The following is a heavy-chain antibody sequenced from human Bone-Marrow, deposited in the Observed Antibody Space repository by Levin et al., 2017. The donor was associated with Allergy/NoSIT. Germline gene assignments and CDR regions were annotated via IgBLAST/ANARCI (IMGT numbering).Heavy chain of an antibody. V-gene: IGHV3-23*01. CDR1: GFTFRNYV. CDR2: ISGSADST. Sequence: GGSLRLSCAASGFTFRNYVVSWVLQVPGKGLEWVSAISGSADSTYYADSVKGRFTISRDNSKNTLYLQMNSLRAEDTAVYYCAKDPDYGDYSNYWYFDLWGRGTLATVSS. CDR3: AKDPDYGDYSNYWYFDL. D-gene: IGHD4-17*01. J-gene: IGHJ2*01.